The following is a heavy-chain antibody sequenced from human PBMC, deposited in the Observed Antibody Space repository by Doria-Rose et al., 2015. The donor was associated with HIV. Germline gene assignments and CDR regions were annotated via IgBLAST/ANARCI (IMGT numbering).Heavy chain of an antibody. Sequence: LEWVAVIWYDGSNKYYADSVQGRFTISRDNSKNTLYLQMSSLRAEDTAVYYCARDSGFGWTFDYWGQGTLVTVSS. V-gene: IGHV3-33*01. D-gene: IGHD1-26*01. CDR3: ARDSGFGWTFDY. CDR2: IWYDGSNK. J-gene: IGHJ4*02.